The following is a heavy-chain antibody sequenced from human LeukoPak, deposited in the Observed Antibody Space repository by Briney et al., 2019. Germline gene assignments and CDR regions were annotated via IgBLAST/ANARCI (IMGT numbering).Heavy chain of an antibody. CDR2: ISSSGSTI. CDR1: GFTFSSYS. J-gene: IGHJ3*02. Sequence: GGSLRLSCAASGFTFSSYSMNWVRQAPGKGLEWVSYISSSGSTIYYADSVKGRFTISRDNAKNSLYLQMNSLRAEDTAVYYCARAYPPGYSYGYFRAFDIWGQGTMVTVSS. V-gene: IGHV3-48*04. CDR3: ARAYPPGYSYGYFRAFDI. D-gene: IGHD5-18*01.